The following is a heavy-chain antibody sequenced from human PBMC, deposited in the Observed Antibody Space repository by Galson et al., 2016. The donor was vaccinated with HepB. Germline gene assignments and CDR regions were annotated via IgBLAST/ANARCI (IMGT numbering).Heavy chain of an antibody. CDR3: AKEQSGYSSGCLDY. J-gene: IGHJ4*02. Sequence: SLRLSCAGSGFTFSSFGLHWVRQAPGKGLEWVAVISYDGVVKYYADSVKGRINISRDNSKNTVLVEMESLRPEDTAMYYCAKEQSGYSSGCLDYWGQGTMVTVSS. V-gene: IGHV3-30*18. CDR2: ISYDGVVK. CDR1: GFTFSSFG. D-gene: IGHD6-19*01.